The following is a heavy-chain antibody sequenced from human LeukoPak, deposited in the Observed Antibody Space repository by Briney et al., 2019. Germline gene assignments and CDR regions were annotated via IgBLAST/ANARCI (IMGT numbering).Heavy chain of an antibody. CDR1: GFTFSSYA. Sequence: PGGSLRLSCAASGFTFSSYAMSWVRQAPGKGLEWVSAISGSGGSTHYADSVKGRFTISRDNSKNTLYLQMNSLRAEDTAVYYCAKDHGIAVAGTADWGQGTLVTVSS. CDR2: ISGSGGST. D-gene: IGHD6-19*01. J-gene: IGHJ4*02. V-gene: IGHV3-23*01. CDR3: AKDHGIAVAGTAD.